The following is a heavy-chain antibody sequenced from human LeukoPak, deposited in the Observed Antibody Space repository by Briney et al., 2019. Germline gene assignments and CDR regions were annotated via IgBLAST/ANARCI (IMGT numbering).Heavy chain of an antibody. D-gene: IGHD5-12*01. CDR1: GFTFSSYW. CDR2: INNDGSST. V-gene: IGHV3-74*01. Sequence: GGSLRLSCGASGFTFSSYWMHWVRQAPGKGLVWVSRINNDGSSTSYADSVKGRFTISRDNSKNTLYLQMNSLRAEDTAVYYCAKGGGYDYDYYYYYMDVWGKGTTVTVSS. J-gene: IGHJ6*03. CDR3: AKGGGYDYDYYYYYMDV.